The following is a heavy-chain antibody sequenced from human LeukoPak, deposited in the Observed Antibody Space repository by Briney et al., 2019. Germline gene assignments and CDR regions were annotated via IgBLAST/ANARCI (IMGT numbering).Heavy chain of an antibody. CDR2: IRYDGSNK. J-gene: IGHJ4*02. Sequence: GGSLRLSCAASGFTFSSYGMHWVRQAPGKGLEWVAFIRYDGSNKYYADSVKGRFTISRDNSKNTLYLQMNSLRAEDTAVYYCAKAARYFEWFNSSYFDYWGQGPLVTVSS. CDR1: GFTFSSYG. V-gene: IGHV3-30*02. D-gene: IGHD3-9*01. CDR3: AKAARYFEWFNSSYFDY.